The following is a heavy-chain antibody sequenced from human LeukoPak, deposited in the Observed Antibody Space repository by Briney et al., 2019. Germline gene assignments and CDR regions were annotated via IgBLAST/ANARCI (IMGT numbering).Heavy chain of an antibody. Sequence: SETLSLTCAVSGGSFSGYYWSWIRQPPGQGLERIGEISHSGSTISNSSPNRRGTITVDTAKNQFSLKLSSVTAADTAVYYCARWALYDYVWGSSLRYNWFDPWGQGTLVTVSS. CDR1: GGSFSGYY. J-gene: IGHJ5*02. CDR3: ARWALYDYVWGSSLRYNWFDP. CDR2: ISHSGST. V-gene: IGHV4-34*01. D-gene: IGHD3-16*01.